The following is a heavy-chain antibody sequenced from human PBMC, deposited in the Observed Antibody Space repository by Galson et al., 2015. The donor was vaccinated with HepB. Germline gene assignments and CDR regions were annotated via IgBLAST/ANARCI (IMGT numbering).Heavy chain of an antibody. Sequence: SVKVSCKASGYTFTSYYMHWVRQAPGQGLEWMGIFNPSGGSTSYAQKFQGRVTMTRDTSTSTVYMELSSLRSEDTAVYYCARPIAGFGAQKSLPLDYWGQGTLVTVSS. CDR3: ARPIAGFGAQKSLPLDY. V-gene: IGHV1-46*03. J-gene: IGHJ4*02. D-gene: IGHD3-10*01. CDR1: GYTFTSYY. CDR2: FNPSGGST.